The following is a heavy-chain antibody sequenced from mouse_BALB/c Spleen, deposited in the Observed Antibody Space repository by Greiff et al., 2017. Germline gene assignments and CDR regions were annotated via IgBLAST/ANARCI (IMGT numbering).Heavy chain of an antibody. J-gene: IGHJ2*01. D-gene: IGHD1-1*01. Sequence: VQLQQSGAELVRSGASVKLSCTASGFNINDYYMHWVKQRPEQGLEWIGWIDPENGDTEYAPKFQGKATMTADTSSNTAYLQLSSLTSEDTAVYYCNYYGYVDYWGQGTTLTVSS. CDR2: IDPENGDT. CDR3: NYYGYVDY. CDR1: GFNINDYY. V-gene: IGHV14-4*02.